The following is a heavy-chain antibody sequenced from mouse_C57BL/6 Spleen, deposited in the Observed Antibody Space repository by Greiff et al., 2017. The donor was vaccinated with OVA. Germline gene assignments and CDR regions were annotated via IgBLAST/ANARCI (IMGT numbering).Heavy chain of an antibody. CDR2: INYDGSST. V-gene: IGHV5-16*01. CDR3: ARGGGLGPFIAY. CDR1: GFTFSDYY. J-gene: IGHJ3*01. Sequence: EVMLVESEGGLVQPGSSMKLSCTASGFTFSDYYMAWVRQVPEKGLEWVANINYDGSSTYYLDSLKSRFIISRDNAKNILYLQMSSLKSEDTATYYCARGGGLGPFIAYWGQGTLVTVSA. D-gene: IGHD3-3*01.